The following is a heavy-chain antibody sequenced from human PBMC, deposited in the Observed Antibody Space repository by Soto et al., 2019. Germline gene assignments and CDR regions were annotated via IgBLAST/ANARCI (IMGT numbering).Heavy chain of an antibody. J-gene: IGHJ6*02. D-gene: IGHD3-3*01. CDR1: GFTFSNAW. CDR2: IKSKTDGGTT. V-gene: IGHV3-15*01. Sequence: PGGSLRLSCAASGFTFSNAWMSWVRQAPGKGLEWVGRIKSKTDGGTTDYAAPVKGRFTISRDDSKNTLYLQMNSLKTEDTAVYYCTTGLDVLRFLEWFWTRDYYYGMDVWGQGTTVTVSS. CDR3: TTGLDVLRFLEWFWTRDYYYGMDV.